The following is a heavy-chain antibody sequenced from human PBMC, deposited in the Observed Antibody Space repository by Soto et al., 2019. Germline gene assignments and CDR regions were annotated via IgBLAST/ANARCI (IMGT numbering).Heavy chain of an antibody. Sequence: ASLKLSCKSSGYTFTSYDINWVRQATGQGLEWMGWMNPNSGNTGYAQKFQGRVTMTRNTSISTAYMELSSLRSEDTAVYYCARPYCSSTSSRFGYYYYMDVWGKGTTVTVSS. CDR2: MNPNSGNT. V-gene: IGHV1-8*01. D-gene: IGHD2-2*01. CDR1: GYTFTSYD. J-gene: IGHJ6*03. CDR3: ARPYCSSTSSRFGYYYYMDV.